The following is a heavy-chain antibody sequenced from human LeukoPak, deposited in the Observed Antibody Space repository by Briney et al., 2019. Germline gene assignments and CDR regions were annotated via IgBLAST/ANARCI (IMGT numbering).Heavy chain of an antibody. J-gene: IGHJ4*02. D-gene: IGHD3-10*01. CDR2: ISTTSDSA. CDR1: GFTFSSNV. V-gene: IGHV3-23*01. Sequence: GGSLRLSCAASGFTFSSNVMSWVRQAPGKGLEWVSAISTTSDSAYYADSVKGRFTISRDNSKNSLYLQMNSLRAEDTAIYYCANLPGGYYGSQNYRDYWGQGTLVTVSS. CDR3: ANLPGGYYGSQNYRDY.